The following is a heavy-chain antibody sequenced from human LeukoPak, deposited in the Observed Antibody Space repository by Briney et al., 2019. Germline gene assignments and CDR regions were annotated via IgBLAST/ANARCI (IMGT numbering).Heavy chain of an antibody. J-gene: IGHJ4*02. V-gene: IGHV3-48*01. Sequence: PGGSLRLSCAASGFTFSSYSMNWVRQAPGKGLEWVSYISSSSGTIYYADSVKGRFTISRDNAKNTLYLQMNSLRAEDTAVYYCATHYDSSGYYYVPRTNFDYWGQGTLVTVSS. CDR2: ISSSSGTI. CDR1: GFTFSSYS. D-gene: IGHD3-22*01. CDR3: ATHYDSSGYYYVPRTNFDY.